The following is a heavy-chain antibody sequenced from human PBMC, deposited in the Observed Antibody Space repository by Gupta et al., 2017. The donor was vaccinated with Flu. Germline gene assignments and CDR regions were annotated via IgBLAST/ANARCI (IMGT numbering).Heavy chain of an antibody. V-gene: IGHV3-7*01. D-gene: IGHD2-2*01. CDR3: ARGVVVPAAVPIWSGQTTSPTYFDY. CDR1: GFTFSSYW. J-gene: IGHJ4*02. Sequence: EVQLVESGGGLVQPGGSLRLSCAASGFTFSSYWMSWVRQAPGKGLEWVANIKQDGSEKYYVDSVKGRFTISRDNAKNSLYLQMNSLRAEDTAVYYCARGVVVPAAVPIWSGQTTSPTYFDYWGQGTLVTVSS. CDR2: IKQDGSEK.